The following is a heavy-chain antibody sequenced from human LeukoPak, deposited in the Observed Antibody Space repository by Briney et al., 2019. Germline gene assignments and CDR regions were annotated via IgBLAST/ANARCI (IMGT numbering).Heavy chain of an antibody. V-gene: IGHV3-21*01. Sequence: GGSLRLSCAASGFTFSSYSMNWVRQAPGKGLEWVSSIRSDRSYIYYADSVKGRFTISRDNAKNSLYLQMNSLRAEDTAVYYCARDGRRWVRGVITNWFDPWGQGTLVTVSS. D-gene: IGHD3-10*01. CDR3: ARDGRRWVRGVITNWFDP. CDR1: GFTFSSYS. J-gene: IGHJ5*02. CDR2: IRSDRSYI.